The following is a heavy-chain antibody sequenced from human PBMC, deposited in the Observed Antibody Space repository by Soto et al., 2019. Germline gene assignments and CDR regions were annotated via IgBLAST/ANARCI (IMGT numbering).Heavy chain of an antibody. CDR1: GYSFTSYW. CDR3: ARQRYDSSCDYSFPVTINWFDS. V-gene: IGHV5-51*01. CDR2: IYPGDSDT. D-gene: IGHD3-22*01. J-gene: IGHJ5*01. Sequence: GESLKISCKGSGYSFTSYWIGWVRQMPGKGLEWMGIIYPGDSDTRYSPSFQGQVTISADKSISTAYLQWSSLKASDTAMYYCARQRYDSSCDYSFPVTINWFDSWGKGSLVTVAS.